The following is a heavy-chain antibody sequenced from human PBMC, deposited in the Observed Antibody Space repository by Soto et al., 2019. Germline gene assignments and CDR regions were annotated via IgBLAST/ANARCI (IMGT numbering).Heavy chain of an antibody. J-gene: IGHJ5*02. D-gene: IGHD3-10*01. CDR3: PGAERFPRYWFDP. CDR2: VNHSGEA. CDR1: GGSFRNYY. V-gene: IGHV4-34*01. Sequence: PSETLSLTCVVYGGSFRNYYWIWVRQPPGKGLEWIGEVNHSGEATYNPSLQSRVSISLDTSNNHFSLKMTSVTAADTAIYFCPGAERFPRYWFDPWGQGTQVTVYS.